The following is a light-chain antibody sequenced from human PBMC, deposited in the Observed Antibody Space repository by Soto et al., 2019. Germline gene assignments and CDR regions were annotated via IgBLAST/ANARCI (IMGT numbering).Light chain of an antibody. Sequence: EIALTQSPATLSLSPGERATLSCRANRTVFNFLIWYQQKPGQAPRLLIYDASNRATDIPARFSGTGSGTEFRLTISSLEPEDFALYFCQQRAIWPYTFGPGTKLEIK. J-gene: IGKJ2*01. V-gene: IGKV3-11*01. CDR3: QQRAIWPYT. CDR2: DAS. CDR1: RTVFNF.